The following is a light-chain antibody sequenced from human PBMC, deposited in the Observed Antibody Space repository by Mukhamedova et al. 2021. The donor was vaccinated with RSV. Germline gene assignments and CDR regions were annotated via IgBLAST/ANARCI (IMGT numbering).Light chain of an antibody. J-gene: IGLJ1*01. CDR3: CSYTSGSTYV. CDR2: QVS. Sequence: GTSSDVGGHNYVSWYQQHPGKAPKLLIYQVSNRPSGVSNRFSGSKSGNTASLTISGLQTEDDADYYCCSYTSGSTYVFGTATKV. CDR1: SSDVGGHNY. V-gene: IGLV2-14*01.